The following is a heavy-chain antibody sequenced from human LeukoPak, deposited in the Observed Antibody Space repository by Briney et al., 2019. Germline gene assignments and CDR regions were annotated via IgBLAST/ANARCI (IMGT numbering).Heavy chain of an antibody. CDR3: ARDRTGSVRDGLYY. CDR2: ISAYNGKT. J-gene: IGHJ4*02. V-gene: IGHV1-18*01. Sequence: AASVNDSCKTSGYTFPRYGFSGVRQPPAQQLEWVGWISAYNGKTNYAQKLQGRVTMSTDTSTSTAYMELRSLSSDDTAVYYCARDRTGSVRDGLYYWGQGTLVTVSS. D-gene: IGHD3-9*01. CDR1: GYTFPRYG.